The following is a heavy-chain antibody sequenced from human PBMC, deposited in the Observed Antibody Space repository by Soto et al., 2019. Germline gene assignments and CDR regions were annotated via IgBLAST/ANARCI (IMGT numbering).Heavy chain of an antibody. Sequence: ASVKVSCKASGGTFSSYAISWVRQAPGQGLEWMGGIIPIFGTANYAQKFQGRVTITADKSTSTAYMELSSLRSEDTAVYYCARGAIFGVVIIWDYWGQGTLVTSPQ. CDR2: IIPIFGTA. CDR3: ARGAIFGVVIIWDY. D-gene: IGHD3-3*01. CDR1: GGTFSSYA. J-gene: IGHJ4*02. V-gene: IGHV1-69*06.